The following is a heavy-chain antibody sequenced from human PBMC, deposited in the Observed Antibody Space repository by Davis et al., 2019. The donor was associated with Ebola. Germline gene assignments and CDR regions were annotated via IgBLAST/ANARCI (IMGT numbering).Heavy chain of an antibody. D-gene: IGHD3-9*01. V-gene: IGHV3-30-3*01. Sequence: PGGSLRLSCAASGFTFSRYAMYWVRQAPGKGLEFVSIISYDGNNKYYADSVKGRFTVSRDDSKNTLYLQVNSLRPEDTAVYYGATVGGDIVSGYNTGHYYAMDVWGQGTTVTVSS. CDR1: GFTFSRYA. CDR2: ISYDGNNK. J-gene: IGHJ6*02. CDR3: ATVGGDIVSGYNTGHYYAMDV.